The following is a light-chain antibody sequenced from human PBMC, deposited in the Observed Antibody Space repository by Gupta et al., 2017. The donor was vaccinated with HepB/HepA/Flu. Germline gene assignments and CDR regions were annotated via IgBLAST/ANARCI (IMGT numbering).Light chain of an antibody. CDR3: QESYATRIT. Sequence: DILMTQSPSSLSASVGDRVTITRRASQSISRLLNWYQKQPGKAPNLLLYAASTLQSGVPSRFSRRGSWPVCSLTISSLKTEAVATYACQESYATRITLGSGTKVEMK. CDR2: AAS. CDR1: QSISRL. J-gene: IGKJ4*02. V-gene: IGKV1-39*01.